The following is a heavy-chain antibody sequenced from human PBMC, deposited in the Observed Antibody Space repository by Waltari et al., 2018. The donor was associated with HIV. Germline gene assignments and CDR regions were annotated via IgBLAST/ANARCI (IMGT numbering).Heavy chain of an antibody. J-gene: IGHJ4*02. D-gene: IGHD1-20*01. CDR2: INPNSGGT. CDR1: VNTFTGYY. CDR3: ARGIRLV. V-gene: IGHV1-2*02. Sequence: QVQLVQSGTAVKKPGASVKVSCKASVNTFTGYYIYWVRQAPGQGLEWMGCINPNSGGTNYAQKFQGRVTMTRDTSTSTSYMELNRLRSDDTAVYYCARGIRLVWGQGTLVTVSS.